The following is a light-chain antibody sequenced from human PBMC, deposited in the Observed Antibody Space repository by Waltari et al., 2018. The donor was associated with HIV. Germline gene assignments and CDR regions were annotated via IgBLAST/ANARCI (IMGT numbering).Light chain of an antibody. V-gene: IGLV3-19*01. CDR1: SLRTYY. CDR2: GKN. Sequence: SELTQDPAVSVALGQTVRITCQGDSLRTYYVTWYQQKPGQAPVLVIYGKNNRPSGIPDRFSGSSSGNTASLTITATQADDEADYYCNSWDTNPEGVVFGGGTKLTVL. CDR3: NSWDTNPEGVV. J-gene: IGLJ3*02.